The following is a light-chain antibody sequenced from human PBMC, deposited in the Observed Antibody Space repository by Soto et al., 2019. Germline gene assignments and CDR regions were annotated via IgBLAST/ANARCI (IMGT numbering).Light chain of an antibody. CDR1: SSDVGGYKY. CDR3: SSYTTSSTLV. CDR2: EVN. Sequence: QSALTQPASVSGSPGQSITVSCTGNSSDVGGYKYVSWYQHHPGRAPKLMIYEVNNRPSGVSHRFSGSKSGNTASLTISGLQPEDEADYYCSSYTTSSTLVFGTGTKLTVL. V-gene: IGLV2-14*01. J-gene: IGLJ1*01.